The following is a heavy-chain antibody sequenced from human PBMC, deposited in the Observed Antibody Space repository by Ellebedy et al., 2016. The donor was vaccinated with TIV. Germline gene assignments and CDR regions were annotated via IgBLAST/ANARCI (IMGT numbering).Heavy chain of an antibody. CDR3: ARDSYDSSGFDC. CDR2: IIPILGIA. Sequence: AASVKVSCKASGGTFSSYAISWVRQAPGQGLEWMGRIIPILGIANYAQKFQGRVTITADKSTSTAYMELSSLRSEDTAVYYCARDSYDSSGFDCWGQGTLVTVSS. CDR1: GGTFSSYA. J-gene: IGHJ4*02. D-gene: IGHD3-22*01. V-gene: IGHV1-69*04.